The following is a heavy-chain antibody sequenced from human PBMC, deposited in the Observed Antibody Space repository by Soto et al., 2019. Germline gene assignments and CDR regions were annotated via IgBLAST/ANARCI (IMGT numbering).Heavy chain of an antibody. V-gene: IGHV3-23*01. CDR1: GFTFSSYA. CDR3: AKQKTTVTRYDAFDI. D-gene: IGHD4-17*01. Sequence: EVQLLESGGGLVQPGGSLRLSCAASGFTFSSYAMSWVRQAPGKGLGWVSAISGSGGSTYFADSVKGRFTISRDNSKNTLYLQMISLRAEDTAIYYCAKQKTTVTRYDAFDIWGQGTMVTVSS. J-gene: IGHJ3*02. CDR2: ISGSGGST.